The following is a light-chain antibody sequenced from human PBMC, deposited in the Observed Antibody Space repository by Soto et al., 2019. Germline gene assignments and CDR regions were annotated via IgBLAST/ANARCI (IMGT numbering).Light chain of an antibody. CDR1: QSVSSNY. CDR3: QQYGRSPLT. V-gene: IGKV3-20*01. CDR2: GAS. J-gene: IGKJ4*01. Sequence: EIVLTQSPGTLSLSPGERATLSCRASQSVSSNYLAWYQQKPGQAPMLLIYGASSRATGIPDRFSGSGSGTDFTLTISRLEPEDFAVYHCQQYGRSPLTFGGGTKVEIK.